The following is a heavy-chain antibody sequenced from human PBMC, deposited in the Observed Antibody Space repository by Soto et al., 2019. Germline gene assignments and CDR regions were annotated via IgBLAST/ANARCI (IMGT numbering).Heavy chain of an antibody. Sequence: QVQLVQSGAEVKKPGSSVKVSCKASGGTFSSYTISWVRQAPGQGLEWMGRIIPILGIANYAQKFQGRVTITADKPTSTAYRELGTLRSEDTAVYYCASLRLGRWFGEWGYWGQGTLVTVSS. CDR1: GGTFSSYT. D-gene: IGHD3-10*01. V-gene: IGHV1-69*02. CDR2: IIPILGIA. J-gene: IGHJ4*02. CDR3: ASLRLGRWFGEWGY.